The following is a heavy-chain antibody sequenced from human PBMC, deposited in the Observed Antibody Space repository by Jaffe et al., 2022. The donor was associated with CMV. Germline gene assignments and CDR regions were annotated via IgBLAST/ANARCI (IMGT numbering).Heavy chain of an antibody. D-gene: IGHD4-17*01. Sequence: QVQLQESGPGLVKPSQTLSLTCTVSGGSISSGGYYWSWIRQHPGKGLEWIGYIYYSGSTYYNPSLKSRVTISVDTSKNQFSLKLSSVTAADTAVYYCAREGPPYGDYDPFYWFDPWGQGTLVTVSS. CDR1: GGSISSGGYY. J-gene: IGHJ5*02. V-gene: IGHV4-31*03. CDR2: IYYSGST. CDR3: AREGPPYGDYDPFYWFDP.